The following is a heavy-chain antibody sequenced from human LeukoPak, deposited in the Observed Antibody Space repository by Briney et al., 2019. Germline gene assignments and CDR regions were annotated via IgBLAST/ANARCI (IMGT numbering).Heavy chain of an antibody. J-gene: IGHJ4*02. CDR1: GFTFSSYG. V-gene: IGHV3-33*06. CDR2: IWYDGSNK. CDR3: AKDGHDSGWYAQWDFDY. D-gene: IGHD6-19*01. Sequence: GGSLRLSCAASGFTFSSYGMHRVRQAPGKGLEWVAVIWYDGSNKYYADSVKGRFTISRDNSKNTLYLQMNSLRAEDTAVYYCAKDGHDSGWYAQWDFDYWGQGTLVTVSS.